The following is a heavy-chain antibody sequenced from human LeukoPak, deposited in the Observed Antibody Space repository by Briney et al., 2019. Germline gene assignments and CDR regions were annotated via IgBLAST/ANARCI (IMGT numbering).Heavy chain of an antibody. J-gene: IGHJ3*02. Sequence: GGSLRLSCVASGFTFSRYWMSWVRQAPGKGLEWVADIKQDGSEKYYVDSVKGRFTISRQNAKNSLFLQMNSLRAEDTAVYYCARHRSGGSQDDAFDIWGQGTMVTVSS. CDR3: ARHRSGGSQDDAFDI. CDR1: GFTFSRYW. V-gene: IGHV3-7*01. CDR2: IKQDGSEK. D-gene: IGHD2-15*01.